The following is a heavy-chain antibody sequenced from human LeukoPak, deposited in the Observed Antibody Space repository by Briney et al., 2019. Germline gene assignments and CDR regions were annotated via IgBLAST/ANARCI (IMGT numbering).Heavy chain of an antibody. CDR1: GXTFSRSW. V-gene: IGHV3-74*01. CDR3: ARALGSSSDY. CDR2: TNDDGSTT. J-gene: IGHJ4*02. Sequence: GGSLRLSCAASGXTFSRSWMHWVRQAPGKGLVWVSRTNDDGSTTNYADSVKDRFTISRDNAKNALYLQMNSLRAEDTAVYYCARALGSSSDYWGQGTLVTVAS. D-gene: IGHD3-10*01.